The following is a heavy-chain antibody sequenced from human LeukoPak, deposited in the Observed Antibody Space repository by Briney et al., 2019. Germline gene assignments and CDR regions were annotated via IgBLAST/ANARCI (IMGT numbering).Heavy chain of an antibody. CDR1: GLTFNSSG. CDR2: ITPGSSYI. J-gene: IGHJ3*02. CDR3: ARGSDEFDI. V-gene: IGHV3-21*01. Sequence: KSGGPLRLSCAASGLTFNSSGMNWVRQAPGKGLEWVSSITPGSSYIYYADSMKGRFTVSRDNAKNSLYLHMNSLRAEDTAIYYCARGSDEFDIWGQGTMVTVSS.